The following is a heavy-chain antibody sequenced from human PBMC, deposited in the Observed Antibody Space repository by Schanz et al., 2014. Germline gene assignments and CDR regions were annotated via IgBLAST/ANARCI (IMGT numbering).Heavy chain of an antibody. CDR3: AGGRAVVTPLDF. D-gene: IGHD2-15*01. J-gene: IGHJ4*02. CDR1: RFTFNAYD. Sequence: QVHLVESGGGVVRPGGSLRLSCAASRFTFNAYDMYWIRQAPGKGLEWVALISHDGSNKNSADSVKGRFTISRDNSKNTLYLQMNSLRGDDTAVYFCAGGRAVVTPLDFWGQGTLVTVSS. V-gene: IGHV3-30*03. CDR2: ISHDGSNK.